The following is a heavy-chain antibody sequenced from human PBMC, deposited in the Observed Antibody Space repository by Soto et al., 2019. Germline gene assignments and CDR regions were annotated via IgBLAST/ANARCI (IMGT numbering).Heavy chain of an antibody. D-gene: IGHD1-26*01. CDR1: GFTFSSYA. V-gene: IGHV3-30-3*01. J-gene: IGHJ6*02. CDR3: AREQWEPNYYYGMDV. Sequence: QVQLVESGGGVVQPGRSLRLSCAASGFTFSSYAMHWVRQAPGKGLEWVAVISYDGSNKYYADSVKGRFTISRDNSKNTLYLQMNSLRAEDTAVYYCAREQWEPNYYYGMDVWGQGTTVTVSS. CDR2: ISYDGSNK.